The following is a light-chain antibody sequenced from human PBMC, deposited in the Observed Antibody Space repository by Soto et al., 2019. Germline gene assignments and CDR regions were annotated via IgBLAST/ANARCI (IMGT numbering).Light chain of an antibody. Sequence: EIVMKQSPGTLSVSPGERATLFCRASQSVRSSLAWYQQKPGQAPRLFIYDASTRATGIPARFTGSGSGTEFTLTISSLQSEDFAVYYCQQYNSWPETFGQGTKV. V-gene: IGKV3-15*01. CDR2: DAS. CDR1: QSVRSS. CDR3: QQYNSWPET. J-gene: IGKJ1*01.